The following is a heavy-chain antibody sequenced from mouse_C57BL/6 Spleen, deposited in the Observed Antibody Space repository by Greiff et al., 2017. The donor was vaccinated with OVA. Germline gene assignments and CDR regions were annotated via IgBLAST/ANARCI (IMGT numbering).Heavy chain of an antibody. J-gene: IGHJ3*01. D-gene: IGHD1-1*01. V-gene: IGHV1-82*01. CDR2: IYPGDGDT. CDR3: ARRDYGSSPPWFAY. Sequence: QVQLQQSGPELVKPGASVKISCKASGYAFSSSWMNWVKQRPGKGLEWIGRIYPGDGDTNCNGKFKGKATLTADKSSSTAYMQLSSLTSEDSAVYFCARRDYGSSPPWFAYWGQGTLVTVSA. CDR1: GYAFSSSW.